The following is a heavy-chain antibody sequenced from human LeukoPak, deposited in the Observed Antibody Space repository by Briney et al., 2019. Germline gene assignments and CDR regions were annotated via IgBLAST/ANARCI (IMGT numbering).Heavy chain of an antibody. V-gene: IGHV1-24*01. CDR2: FDPEDGET. Sequence: GASVKVSCTVSGYTLTELSMHWVRQAPGKGLEWMGGFDPEDGETIYAQKFQGRVTMTEDTSTDTAYMELSSLRSEDTAVYYCANLAYCGGDCSRGYNWFDPWGQGTLVTVSS. CDR3: ANLAYCGGDCSRGYNWFDP. CDR1: GYTLTELS. D-gene: IGHD2-21*02. J-gene: IGHJ5*02.